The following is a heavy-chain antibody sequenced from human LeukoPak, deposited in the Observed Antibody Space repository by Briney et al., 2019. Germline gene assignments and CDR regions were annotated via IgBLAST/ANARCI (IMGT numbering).Heavy chain of an antibody. V-gene: IGHV3-30-3*01. CDR3: ARDVQRYGDYLGY. Sequence: GGSLRLSCAASGFTFSNYAMHWVRQAPGKGLEWVAVISYDGSNKYYADSVKGRFTISRDNSKNTLYLQMNSLRAEDTAVYYCARDVQRYGDYLGYWGQGTLVTVSS. D-gene: IGHD4-17*01. CDR2: ISYDGSNK. CDR1: GFTFSNYA. J-gene: IGHJ4*02.